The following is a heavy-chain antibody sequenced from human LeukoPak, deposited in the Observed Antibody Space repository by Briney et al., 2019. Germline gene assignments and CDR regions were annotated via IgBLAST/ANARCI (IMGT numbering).Heavy chain of an antibody. Sequence: GGSLRLSCAASGFTFSTYGMHWVRQAPGKGLEWETFIQYDGSDKFYADSVKGRFTISRDNSKNTVYLQMNSLRAEDTAVYYCARDNWGPDYWGQGILVTVSS. CDR3: ARDNWGPDY. J-gene: IGHJ4*02. CDR2: IQYDGSDK. D-gene: IGHD7-27*01. CDR1: GFTFSTYG. V-gene: IGHV3-30*02.